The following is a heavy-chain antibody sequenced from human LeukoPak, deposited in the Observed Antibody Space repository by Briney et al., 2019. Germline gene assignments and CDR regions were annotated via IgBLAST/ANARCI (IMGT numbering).Heavy chain of an antibody. CDR2: MNPNSGNT. CDR3: ARVKVAVRRSHYYYYYMDV. V-gene: IGHV1-8*01. CDR1: GYTFRSHG. Sequence: GASVKVSCKASGYTFRSHGIYWVRQATGQGLEWMGWMNPNSGNTGYAQKFQGRVTMTRNTSISTAYMELSSLRSEDTAVYYCARVKVAVRRSHYYYYYMDVWGKGTTVTVSS. J-gene: IGHJ6*03. D-gene: IGHD3-10*01.